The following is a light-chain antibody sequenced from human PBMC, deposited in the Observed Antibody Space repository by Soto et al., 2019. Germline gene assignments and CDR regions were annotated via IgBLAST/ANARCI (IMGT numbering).Light chain of an antibody. CDR2: AAS. J-gene: IGKJ2*01. CDR1: QSLSSV. CDR3: QQSYSAPHS. Sequence: DIQMTQSPSSLSASVGDRVTITCRASQSLSSVLNSYQQKPGKAPKLLIYAASSLQSGVRSRFSGSGSGTDFTLTTSSLQPEDFATYSCQQSYSAPHSFGQGNKLAIK. V-gene: IGKV1-39*01.